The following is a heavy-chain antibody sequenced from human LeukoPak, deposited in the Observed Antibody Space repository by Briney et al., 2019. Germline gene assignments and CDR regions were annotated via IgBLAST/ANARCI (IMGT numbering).Heavy chain of an antibody. J-gene: IGHJ3*02. D-gene: IGHD5-24*01. CDR2: ISYDGSNK. Sequence: GGSLRLSCAASGFTFGSYAMHWVRQAPGKGLEWVAVISYDGSNKYYADSVKGRFTISRDNSKNTLYLQMNSLRAEDTAVYYCARIRGVEADNDAFDIWGQGTMVTVSS. CDR3: ARIRGVEADNDAFDI. CDR1: GFTFGSYA. V-gene: IGHV3-30-3*01.